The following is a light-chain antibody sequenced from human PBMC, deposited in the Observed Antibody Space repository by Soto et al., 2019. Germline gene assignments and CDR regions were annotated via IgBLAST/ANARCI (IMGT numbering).Light chain of an antibody. J-gene: IGKJ1*01. V-gene: IGKV1-39*01. Sequence: LMTQSPSSLSASFGDRVTITCRASQTISTSLNWYQQKPGTVPRLVIYTASKLQAGVSSRFSGSGSGTDFTLTISSLQPEDFSTYYCQQSYTTPWTFGRGTKVDIK. CDR1: QTISTS. CDR2: TAS. CDR3: QQSYTTPWT.